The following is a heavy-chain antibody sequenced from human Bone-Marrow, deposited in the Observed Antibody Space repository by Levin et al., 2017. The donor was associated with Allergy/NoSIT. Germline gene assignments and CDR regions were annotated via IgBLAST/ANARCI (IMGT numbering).Heavy chain of an antibody. D-gene: IGHD6-13*01. V-gene: IGHV1-18*01. CDR1: GYTFSSYS. CDR3: ARVISSRIYPLQVDY. J-gene: IGHJ4*02. CDR2: ISAYSGKR. Sequence: GESLKISCKASGYTFSSYSIAWVRQAPGQGLEWMGWISAYSGKRHSAQKFQGRVTMTSERSTMTAYMELRSLQSDDTAVYYCARVISSRIYPLQVDYWGQGTLVTVSS.